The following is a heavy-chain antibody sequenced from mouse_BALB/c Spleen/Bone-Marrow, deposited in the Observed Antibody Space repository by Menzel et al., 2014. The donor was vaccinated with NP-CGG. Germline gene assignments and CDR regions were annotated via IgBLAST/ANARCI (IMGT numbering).Heavy chain of an antibody. CDR3: ARDSNFKVYFDY. Sequence: VQLQQSGAELVRPGTSVKISCKASGYTFTNYYLGWVKQRPGHGLEWIGDIYPGGGYTNYNEEFKGKATLTADTSSSTAYMQLSGLTSEDSADYFCARDSNFKVYFDYWGQSTTLTVSS. J-gene: IGHJ2*01. D-gene: IGHD2-5*01. CDR1: GYTFTNYY. V-gene: IGHV1-63*02. CDR2: IYPGGGYT.